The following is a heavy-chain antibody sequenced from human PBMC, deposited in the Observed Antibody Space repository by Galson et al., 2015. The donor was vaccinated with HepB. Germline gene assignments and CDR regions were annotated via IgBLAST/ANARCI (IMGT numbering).Heavy chain of an antibody. CDR2: IKQDGSEK. D-gene: IGHD3-3*01. V-gene: IGHV3-7*01. CDR1: GFTFSSYW. Sequence: SLRLSCAASGFTFSSYWMNWVRQAPGKGLEWVANIKQDGSEKYYVDSVKGRFTISRDNAKNSLYVQMNSLRAEDTAVYYCARDYDPCARSLWYFDLWGRGTLVTVSS. CDR3: ARDYDPCARSLWYFDL. J-gene: IGHJ2*01.